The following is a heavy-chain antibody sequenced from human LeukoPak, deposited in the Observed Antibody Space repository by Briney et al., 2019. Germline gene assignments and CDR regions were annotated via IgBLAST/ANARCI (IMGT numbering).Heavy chain of an antibody. D-gene: IGHD1-7*01. CDR1: GYTFTSYL. CDR3: ARVELNYGMDV. CDR2: INPSGGST. J-gene: IGHJ6*02. V-gene: IGHV1-46*01. Sequence: ASVKVSRKASGYTFTSYLMHWVRQAPGQGLEWMGIINPSGGSTSYAQKFQGRVTMTRATSTSTVYMELSSLRSEDTAVYYCARVELNYGMDVWGQGTTVTVFS.